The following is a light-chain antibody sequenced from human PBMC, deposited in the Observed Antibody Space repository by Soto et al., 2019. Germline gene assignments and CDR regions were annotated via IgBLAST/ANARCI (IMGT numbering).Light chain of an antibody. V-gene: IGLV1-47*01. CDR1: SSNIGSNY. Sequence: QPVLTQPPSASGTPGQRVTISCSGSSSNIGSNYVYWYQQLPGTAPKLLIYRNNQRPSGVPDRFSGSKSGTSASLAISGLRSEDEGEYYWAAWDDSLSGVVFGGGTKLTVL. J-gene: IGLJ2*01. CDR2: RNN. CDR3: AAWDDSLSGVV.